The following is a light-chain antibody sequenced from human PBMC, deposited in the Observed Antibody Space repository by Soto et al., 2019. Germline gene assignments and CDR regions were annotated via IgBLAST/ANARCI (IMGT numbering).Light chain of an antibody. CDR2: SNN. Sequence: QSVLTQPPSASGTPGQRVTISCSGSSCNIGSNTVNWYQQLPGTAPKLLIYSNNQRPSGVPDRFSGSKSGTSASLAISGLQSEDEADYYCAAWDDSLNGWVFGGGTKLTVL. J-gene: IGLJ3*02. V-gene: IGLV1-44*01. CDR3: AAWDDSLNGWV. CDR1: SCNIGSNT.